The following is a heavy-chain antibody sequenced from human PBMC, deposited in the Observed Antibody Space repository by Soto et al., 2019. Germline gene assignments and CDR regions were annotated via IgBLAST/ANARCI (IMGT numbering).Heavy chain of an antibody. CDR1: GYTFTSYY. Sequence: GASVKVSCKASGYTFTSYYMHWVRQAPGQGLEWMGIINPTSSTSYAQKFQGRVTMTRDTSTSTVYMELSSLRSEDTAVYYCARGAVDSSSQDYWGQGTLVTVSS. V-gene: IGHV1-46*03. D-gene: IGHD6-13*01. CDR3: ARGAVDSSSQDY. CDR2: INPTSST. J-gene: IGHJ4*02.